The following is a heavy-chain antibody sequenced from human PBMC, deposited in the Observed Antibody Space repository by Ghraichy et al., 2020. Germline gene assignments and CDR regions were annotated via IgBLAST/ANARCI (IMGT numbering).Heavy chain of an antibody. Sequence: ASVKVSCKTGRSPVTTPFTRFHLLCRLQVLKKMGWINPNSGGTNYAQKFQGRVTMTRDTSITTAYMELSSLRSDDTAVYYCARERGEAVAGLDVWGQGTTVTVAS. CDR2: INPNSGGT. D-gene: IGHD6-19*01. J-gene: IGHJ6*02. CDR1: RSPVTTPF. CDR3: ARERGEAVAGLDV. V-gene: IGHV1-2*02.